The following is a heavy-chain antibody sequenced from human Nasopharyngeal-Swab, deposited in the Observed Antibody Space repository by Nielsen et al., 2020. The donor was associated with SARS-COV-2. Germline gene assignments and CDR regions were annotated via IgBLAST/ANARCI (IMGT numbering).Heavy chain of an antibody. J-gene: IGHJ3*02. V-gene: IGHV4-61*01. D-gene: IGHD4-23*01. CDR3: ARDNTVVTSEGVDI. Sequence: GSLRLSCTVSGGSVSSGSYYWSWIRQPPGKGLEWIGYIYYSGSTNHNPSLKSRVTISVDTSKNQFSLKLSSVTAADTAVYYCARDNTVVTSEGVDIWGQGTMVTVSS. CDR1: GGSVSSGSYY. CDR2: IYYSGST.